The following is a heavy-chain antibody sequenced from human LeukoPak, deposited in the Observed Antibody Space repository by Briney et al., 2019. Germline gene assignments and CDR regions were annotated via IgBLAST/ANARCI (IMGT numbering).Heavy chain of an antibody. CDR1: GFTFSSYS. D-gene: IGHD3-22*01. V-gene: IGHV3-21*04. CDR3: AKYQIGDNVRSGFDI. J-gene: IGHJ3*02. CDR2: ISSSSSYI. Sequence: PGGSLRLSCAASGFTFSSYSMNWVRQAPGKGLEWVSSISSSSSYIYYADSVKGRFTISRDNSKNTLDLQMNSLRAEDTAVYYCAKYQIGDNVRSGFDIWGRGTTVTVSS.